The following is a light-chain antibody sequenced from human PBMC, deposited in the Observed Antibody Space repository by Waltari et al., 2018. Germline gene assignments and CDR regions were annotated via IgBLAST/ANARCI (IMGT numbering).Light chain of an antibody. Sequence: GGNNIGSKNVHWYQQKPCQAPVLVIYRDSNRPSGLPERFSGSNSGNTATLTISRAQAGDEADYYCQVWDSSTEEGFGGGTKLTVL. CDR1: NIGSKN. J-gene: IGLJ2*01. V-gene: IGLV3-9*01. CDR2: RDS. CDR3: QVWDSSTEEG.